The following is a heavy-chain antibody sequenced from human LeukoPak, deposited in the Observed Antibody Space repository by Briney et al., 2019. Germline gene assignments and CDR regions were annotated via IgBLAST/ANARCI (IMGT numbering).Heavy chain of an antibody. CDR3: AREGDYSGSFYDY. CDR1: GFTFSSYS. D-gene: IGHD1-26*01. V-gene: IGHV3-21*04. Sequence: GGSLRLSCAASGFTFSSYSMNWVRQAPGKGLEWVSSISSSSSYIYYADSVKGRFTISRDNSKNTLYLQMNSLRAEDTAVYYCAREGDYSGSFYDYWGQGTLVTVSS. CDR2: ISSSSSYI. J-gene: IGHJ4*02.